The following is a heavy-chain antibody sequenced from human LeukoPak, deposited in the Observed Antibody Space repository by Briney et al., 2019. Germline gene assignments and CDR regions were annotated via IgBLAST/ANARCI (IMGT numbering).Heavy chain of an antibody. J-gene: IGHJ4*02. CDR3: ARDLDSRFDY. CDR1: GDSVSSNSAA. V-gene: IGHV6-1*01. Sequence: SQTLSLTCDISGDSVSSNSAAWNWIRQSPSRGLEWLGRTYYRSKWSKWYSDYAVTVKSRITINSDTSKNQFSLHLNSVTPEDTAVYYCARDLDSRFDYWGQGTLVTVSS. CDR2: TYYRSKWSKWYS. D-gene: IGHD6-13*01.